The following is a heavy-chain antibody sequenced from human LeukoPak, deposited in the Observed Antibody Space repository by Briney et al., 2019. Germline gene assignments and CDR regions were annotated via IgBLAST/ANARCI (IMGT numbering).Heavy chain of an antibody. CDR2: ISGSGGST. V-gene: IGHV3-23*01. CDR1: GFTFSSYA. Sequence: GGSLRLSCAASGFTFSSYAMGWVRQAPGKGLEWVSAISGSGGSTYYADSVKGRFTISRDNSKNTLYLQMNSLRAEDTAVYYCAKGITIFGRNYYGMDVWGQGTTVTVSS. J-gene: IGHJ6*02. D-gene: IGHD3-3*01. CDR3: AKGITIFGRNYYGMDV.